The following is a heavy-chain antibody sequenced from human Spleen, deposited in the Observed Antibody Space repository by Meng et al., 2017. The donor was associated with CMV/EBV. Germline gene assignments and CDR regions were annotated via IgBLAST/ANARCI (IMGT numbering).Heavy chain of an antibody. CDR3: AKQVPGRWLQQTFGDY. Sequence: GESLKISCAASGFTFSIYSLHWVRLAPGKGLEWVTFIRYDGSNKFYADSVKGRFTISRDNSKNTLYLQMSSLTIEDTAVYYCAKQVPGRWLQQTFGDYWGQGTLVTVSS. V-gene: IGHV3-30*02. D-gene: IGHD5-24*01. CDR1: GFTFSIYS. J-gene: IGHJ4*02. CDR2: IRYDGSNK.